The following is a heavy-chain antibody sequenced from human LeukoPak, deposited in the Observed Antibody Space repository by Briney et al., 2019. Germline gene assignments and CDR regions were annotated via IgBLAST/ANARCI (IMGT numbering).Heavy chain of an antibody. V-gene: IGHV3-23*01. CDR2: ISGSGGST. D-gene: IGHD3-22*01. J-gene: IGHJ4*02. CDR3: ARGNYYDTTDFY. Sequence: GGSLRLSCAASGFTFSSYAVSWVRQAPGKGLEWVSAISGSGGSTYYADSVKGRFTISRDNAKNSLYLQMNSLRAEDTAVYYCARGNYYDTTDFYWGQGTLVTVSS. CDR1: GFTFSSYA.